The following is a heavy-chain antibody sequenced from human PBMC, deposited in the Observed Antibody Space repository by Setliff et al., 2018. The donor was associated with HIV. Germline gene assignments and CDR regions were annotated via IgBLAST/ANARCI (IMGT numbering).Heavy chain of an antibody. CDR1: GYTFNNYG. V-gene: IGHV1-18*01. D-gene: IGHD5-12*01. CDR3: ARGKTWLRFLDS. Sequence: ASVKVSCKASGYTFNNYGISWVRQAPGQGLEWMGWINTHSGYTNYAQNVQGRVTVTMDTSTSTAYMELRSLKSDDTAVYYCARGKTWLRFLDSWGQGTLVTVSS. CDR2: INTHSGYT. J-gene: IGHJ4*02.